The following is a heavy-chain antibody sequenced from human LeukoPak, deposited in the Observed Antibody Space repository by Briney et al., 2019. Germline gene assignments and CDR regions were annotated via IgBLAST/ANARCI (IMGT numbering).Heavy chain of an antibody. D-gene: IGHD5-18*01. J-gene: IGHJ4*02. CDR2: ISYDGSNK. CDR1: GFTFSSYA. V-gene: IGHV3-30*04. CDR3: ARDRMQLWQTLDY. Sequence: GRSLRLSCAASGFTFSSYAMHWVRQAPGKGLEWVAVISYDGSNKYYADSVKGRFTISRDNSKNTLYLQMNSLRAEDTAVYYCARDRMQLWQTLDYWGQGTLVTVSS.